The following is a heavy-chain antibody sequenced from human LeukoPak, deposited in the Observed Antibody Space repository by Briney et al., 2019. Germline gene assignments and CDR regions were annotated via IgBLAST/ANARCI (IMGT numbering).Heavy chain of an antibody. CDR2: IYYSGST. CDR1: GGSISSGGYY. J-gene: IGHJ4*02. D-gene: IGHD3-22*01. Sequence: SETLSLTCTVSGGSISSGGYYWSWIRQHPGKGLEWIGYIYYSGSTYYNPSLKSRVTISVDTSKNQFSLKLSSVTAADTAVYYCARRLNRYYYDSSGYFDYWGQGTLVTVSS. V-gene: IGHV4-31*03. CDR3: ARRLNRYYYDSSGYFDY.